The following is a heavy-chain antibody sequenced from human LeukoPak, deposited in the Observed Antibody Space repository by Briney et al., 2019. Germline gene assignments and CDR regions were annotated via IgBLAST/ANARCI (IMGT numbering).Heavy chain of an antibody. CDR1: GFIFDDYA. D-gene: IGHD3-10*01. CDR3: AKTLFGSGSPNAFDI. CDR2: ISWNSADI. J-gene: IGHJ3*02. Sequence: GGSLRVSCAGSGFIFDDYAMHWVRQAPGTGLAWVSGISWNSADIGYADSVKGRFTISRDNAKKTLYLQMNSLRTEDMAVYYCAKTLFGSGSPNAFDIWGQGTLVTVS. V-gene: IGHV3-9*03.